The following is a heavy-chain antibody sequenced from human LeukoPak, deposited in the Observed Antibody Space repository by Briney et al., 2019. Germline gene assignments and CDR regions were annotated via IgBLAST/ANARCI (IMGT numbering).Heavy chain of an antibody. CDR2: MNPNSGNT. Sequence: ASVKVSCKASGYTFTDYDINWVRQATGQGLEWMGWMNPNSGNTGYTQKFQGRVTMTRNTSISTAYMELSCLRSEDTAVYYCARAELRYFDWPPGDYWGQGTLVTVSS. D-gene: IGHD3-9*01. CDR1: GYTFTDYD. CDR3: ARAELRYFDWPPGDY. V-gene: IGHV1-8*01. J-gene: IGHJ4*02.